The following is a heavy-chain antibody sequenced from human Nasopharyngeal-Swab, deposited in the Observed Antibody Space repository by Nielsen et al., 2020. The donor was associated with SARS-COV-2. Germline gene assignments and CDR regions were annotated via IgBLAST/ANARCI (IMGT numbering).Heavy chain of an antibody. Sequence: GGSLRLSCKGSGYSFTSYWIGWVRQMPGKGLEWMGIIYPGDSDTRYSPSFQGQVTIPADKSISTAYLQWSSLKASDTAMYYCARQIINNWNDDLGWYYYGMDVWGQGTSVTVS. D-gene: IGHD1-20*01. CDR2: IYPGDSDT. J-gene: IGHJ6*02. CDR3: ARQIINNWNDDLGWYYYGMDV. V-gene: IGHV5-51*01. CDR1: GYSFTSYW.